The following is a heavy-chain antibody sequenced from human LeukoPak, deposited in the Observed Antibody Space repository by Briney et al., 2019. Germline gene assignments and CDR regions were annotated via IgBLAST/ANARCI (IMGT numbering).Heavy chain of an antibody. V-gene: IGHV4-39*02. CDR2: IYYSGST. CDR1: GGSISSSSYY. CDR3: ARDSGWSESWFDP. J-gene: IGHJ5*02. Sequence: PSETLSLTCTVSGGSISSSSYYWGWIRQPPGKGLEWIGSIYYSGSTYYNPSPKSRVTISVDTSKNQFSLKLSSVTAADTAVYYCARDSGWSESWFDPWGQGTLVTVSS. D-gene: IGHD6-19*01.